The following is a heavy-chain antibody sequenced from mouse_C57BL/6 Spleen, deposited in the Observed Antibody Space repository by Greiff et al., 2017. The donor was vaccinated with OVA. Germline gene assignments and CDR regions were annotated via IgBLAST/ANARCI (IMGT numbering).Heavy chain of an antibody. CDR1: GYTFTSYW. J-gene: IGHJ1*03. D-gene: IGHD1-1*01. V-gene: IGHV1-72*01. CDR3: ARAITTVVARGYFDV. Sequence: VQLQQSGAELVKPGASVKLSCKASGYTFTSYWMHWVKQRPGRGLEWIGRIDPNSGGTKYNEKFKSKATLTVDKPSSTAYMQLSSLTSEDSAVYYCARAITTVVARGYFDVWGTGTTVTVSS. CDR2: IDPNSGGT.